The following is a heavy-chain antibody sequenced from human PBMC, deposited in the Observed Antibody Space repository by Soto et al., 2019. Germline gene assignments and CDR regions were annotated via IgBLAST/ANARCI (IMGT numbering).Heavy chain of an antibody. CDR1: ETTIRRYG. CDR3: TRDRPNTDLVTADFGRANYFDS. V-gene: IGHV1-69*01. Sequence: QVQLVQSGAEVKKPGSSVKVSCKASETTIRRYGLDWVRQAPGQRLEWMGGIIPSFGAPKYAQKFEGRVTITADESSNTSYMQLRSLTSEDTAVYYCTRDRPNTDLVTADFGRANYFDSWGQGTLVTVSS. D-gene: IGHD5-18*01. CDR2: IIPSFGAP. J-gene: IGHJ4*02.